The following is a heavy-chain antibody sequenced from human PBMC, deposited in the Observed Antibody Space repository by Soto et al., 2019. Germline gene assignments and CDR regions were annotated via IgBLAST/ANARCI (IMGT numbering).Heavy chain of an antibody. V-gene: IGHV3-33*01. CDR1: GFTFSSYG. J-gene: IGHJ6*02. Sequence: QVQLVESGGGVVQPGRSLRLSCAASGFTFSSYGMHWVRQAPGKGLEWVGVIWYDGSNKYYADSVKGRFTISRDNSKNTLYLQMNSLRAEDTAVYYCAREMATISFHYYGMDVWGQGTTVTVSS. CDR2: IWYDGSNK. D-gene: IGHD5-12*01. CDR3: AREMATISFHYYGMDV.